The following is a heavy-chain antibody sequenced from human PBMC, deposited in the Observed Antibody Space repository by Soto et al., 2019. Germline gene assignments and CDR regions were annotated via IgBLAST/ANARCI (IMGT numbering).Heavy chain of an antibody. V-gene: IGHV1-69*13. CDR2: VIPRFGTT. CDR1: GDSFSKYT. D-gene: IGHD1-1*01. CDR3: ARGRGLYNSGRSQLDS. Sequence: GASVKVSCKASGDSFSKYTVNWGRQAPRQGLEWVGGVIPRFGTTNFAPTLQGRVTITADQSMNTVYMELSSLRSEDTALYYCARGRGLYNSGRSQLDSWGQGTLVTVSS. J-gene: IGHJ4*02.